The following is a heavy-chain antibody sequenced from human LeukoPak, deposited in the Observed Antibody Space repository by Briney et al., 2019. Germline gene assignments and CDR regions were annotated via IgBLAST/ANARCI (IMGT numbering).Heavy chain of an antibody. V-gene: IGHV1-2*02. CDR1: GSNFPEYY. Sequence: ASVKVSCKASGSNFPEYYMHWLRPAPGQGLAWMGWINPNSGTNYAQKFQGNVSMTRDTSISIAYMALTRLTFNDTAVYYCARNRWMDYWGQGTLVTVSS. CDR2: INPNSGT. D-gene: IGHD1-1*01. J-gene: IGHJ4*02. CDR3: ARNRWMDY.